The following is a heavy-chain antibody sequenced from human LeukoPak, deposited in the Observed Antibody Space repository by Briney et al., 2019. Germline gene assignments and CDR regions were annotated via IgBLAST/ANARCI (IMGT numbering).Heavy chain of an antibody. Sequence: KPSETLSLTCTVSGGSISSYYWSWIRQPPGKGLEWIGYIYYSGSTNYNPSLKRRVTISVDTSKNQFSLKLSSVTAADTAVYYCARDLRNNRGGYYYYYMDVWGKGTTVTVSS. CDR1: GGSISSYY. CDR2: IYYSGST. J-gene: IGHJ6*03. CDR3: ARDLRNNRGGYYYYYMDV. V-gene: IGHV4-59*01. D-gene: IGHD1/OR15-1a*01.